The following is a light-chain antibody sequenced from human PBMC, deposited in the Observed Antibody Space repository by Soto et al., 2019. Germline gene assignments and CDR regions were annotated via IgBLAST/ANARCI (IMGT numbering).Light chain of an antibody. CDR1: QSVRTY. CDR3: QQYQDWPKT. J-gene: IGKJ1*01. CDR2: GAS. V-gene: IGKV3-15*01. Sequence: ETVMTQSPGTLSVPPGEGAVLSCRASQSVRTYVAWYQQRPGQAPRLLIYGASTRATGIPTKFSGSGSGTEFTLSIGSLQSEDSAVYYCQQYQDWPKTFGQGTKVEIK.